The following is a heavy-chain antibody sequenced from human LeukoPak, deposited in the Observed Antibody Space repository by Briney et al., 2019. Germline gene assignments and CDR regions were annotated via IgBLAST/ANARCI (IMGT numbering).Heavy chain of an antibody. CDR2: ISGSGGST. D-gene: IGHD3-22*01. CDR1: GFTFSSYA. J-gene: IGHJ4*02. Sequence: GGSLRLSCAASGFTFSSYAMSWVRQAPGKGLEWVSAISGSGGSTYYADSVKGRFTIFRDNSKNPLYLQRNSMRAEDTAVYFCAKWYYYDSSGYYRSDYWGQGTLVTVSS. V-gene: IGHV3-23*01. CDR3: AKWYYYDSSGYYRSDY.